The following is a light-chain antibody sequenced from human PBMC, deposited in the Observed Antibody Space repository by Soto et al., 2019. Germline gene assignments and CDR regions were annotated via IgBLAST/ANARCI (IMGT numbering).Light chain of an antibody. J-gene: IGKJ2*01. CDR2: VAS. V-gene: IGKV1-39*01. CDR1: QSISNY. Sequence: DIQMTQSPSSLSASVGDRVTITCRASQSISNYLNWYQQQPGKAPKLLIYVASSLQSGVPSRFSGSGSGTDFTLTISSLQPEDFATYYCQQSYSTTYPFGQGTKVDIX. CDR3: QQSYSTTYP.